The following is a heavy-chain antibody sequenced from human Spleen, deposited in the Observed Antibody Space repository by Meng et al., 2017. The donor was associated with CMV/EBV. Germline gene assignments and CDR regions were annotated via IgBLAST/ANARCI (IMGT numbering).Heavy chain of an antibody. D-gene: IGHD3-22*01. V-gene: IGHV4-39*01. CDR2: GYYGGST. CDR3: ARKPALLRGYFDY. Sequence: VSGGSISSSSCYWGWIRQPPGKGLEWIGSGYYGGSTYSNPSLKSRLTISLDTSRNQFSLKLSSVTAADTAVYYCARKPALLRGYFDYWGQGTLVTVSS. CDR1: GGSISSSSCY. J-gene: IGHJ4*02.